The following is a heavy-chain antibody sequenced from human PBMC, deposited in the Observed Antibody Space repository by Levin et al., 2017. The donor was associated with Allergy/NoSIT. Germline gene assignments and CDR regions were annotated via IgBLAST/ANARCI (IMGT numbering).Heavy chain of an antibody. CDR3: AKAGWYYPHLSFDY. V-gene: IGHV3-23*01. J-gene: IGHJ4*02. D-gene: IGHD6-19*01. Sequence: GESLKISCAASGFTFDYYVMNWVRQAPGKGLEWVSAITGSGDITYYADSVKGRFTISRDNSKNTLYLQMNSLRDEDTAVYYCAKAGWYYPHLSFDYWGQGTLVTVSS. CDR2: ITGSGDIT. CDR1: GFTFDYYV.